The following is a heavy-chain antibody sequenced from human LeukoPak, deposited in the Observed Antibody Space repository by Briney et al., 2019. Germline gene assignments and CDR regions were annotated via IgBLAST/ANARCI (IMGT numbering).Heavy chain of an antibody. CDR2: ISGSGGST. CDR1: GFTFSSYA. Sequence: PGGSLRLSCAASGFTFSSYAMSWVRQAPGKGLEWVSAISGSGGSTYYVDSVKGRFTISRDNSKNTLYLQMNSLRAEDTAVYYCAKAFRWAAAGTPFDYWGQGTLVTVSS. J-gene: IGHJ4*02. V-gene: IGHV3-23*01. D-gene: IGHD6-13*01. CDR3: AKAFRWAAAGTPFDY.